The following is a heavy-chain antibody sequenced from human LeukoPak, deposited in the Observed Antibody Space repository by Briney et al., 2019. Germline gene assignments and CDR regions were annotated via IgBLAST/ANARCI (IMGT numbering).Heavy chain of an antibody. V-gene: IGHV3-30-3*01. CDR1: GFTFSSYA. D-gene: IGHD2-15*01. CDR3: ARSVVVAATNAFDI. CDR2: ISYDGSNK. Sequence: GRSLRLSCAASGFTFSSYAMHWVRQAPGKGLEWVAVISYDGSNKYYADSVKGRFTISRDNSKNTLYLQMNSLRAEDTAVYYCARSVVVAATNAFDIWGQGTMVTVSS. J-gene: IGHJ3*02.